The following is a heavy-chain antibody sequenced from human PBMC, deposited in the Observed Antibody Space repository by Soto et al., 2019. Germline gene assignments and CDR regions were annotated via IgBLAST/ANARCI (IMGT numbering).Heavy chain of an antibody. CDR1: GFTFSSYP. J-gene: IGHJ6*02. Sequence: QVQLVESGGGVVQPGRSLRLSCAASGFTFSSYPMHWVRQAPGKGLEWVAVISNDGSNKYYVDSVKGRFTISRDNSKNTLYLQMNSLIPEDTTVYYCARDSATVADYYYTMDVWGQGTTVTVSS. D-gene: IGHD4-17*01. CDR2: ISNDGSNK. CDR3: ARDSATVADYYYTMDV. V-gene: IGHV3-30-3*01.